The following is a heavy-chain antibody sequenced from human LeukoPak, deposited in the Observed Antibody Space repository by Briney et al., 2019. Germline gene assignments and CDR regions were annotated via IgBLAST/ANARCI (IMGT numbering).Heavy chain of an antibody. CDR3: ARDLSGPDY. CDR1: GFTFSNYW. J-gene: IGHJ4*02. V-gene: IGHV3-74*01. Sequence: GESLRLSCAASGFTFSNYWMHWVRQAPGKGLVWVSRINNDGSSTEYADSVRGRFTISRGNDKNTLYMQMNSLRADDTAVYYCARDLSGPDYWGQGTQVTVSS. CDR2: INNDGSST.